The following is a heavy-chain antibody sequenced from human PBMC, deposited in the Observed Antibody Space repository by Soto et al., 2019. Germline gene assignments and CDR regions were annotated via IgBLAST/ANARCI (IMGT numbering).Heavy chain of an antibody. V-gene: IGHV4-59*01. Sequence: SETLSLTCAVSGDSISNYYCMWILQPPGKGLESIGYLYYGRSANYNPSLKSRVTLSVDTSTNQCSLTLSSMTAEDTAVYYCAKDRGVEVTTRFFDYWGQGTLVTVSS. CDR2: LYYGRSA. CDR3: AKDRGVEVTTRFFDY. D-gene: IGHD4-17*01. J-gene: IGHJ4*02. CDR1: GDSISNYY.